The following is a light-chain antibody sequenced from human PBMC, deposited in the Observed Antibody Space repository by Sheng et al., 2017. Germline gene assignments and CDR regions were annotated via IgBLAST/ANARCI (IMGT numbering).Light chain of an antibody. Sequence: DIQMTQSPSTLSASVGDRVTITCRASHSISSWLAWYQQKPGKAPNLLIYKASSLESEVPSRFSGSGSGTEFTLTISSLQPDDFATYYCEQFASYPRTFGQGTRVEIK. V-gene: IGKV1-5*03. CDR1: HSISSW. CDR2: KAS. J-gene: IGKJ1*01. CDR3: EQFASYPRT.